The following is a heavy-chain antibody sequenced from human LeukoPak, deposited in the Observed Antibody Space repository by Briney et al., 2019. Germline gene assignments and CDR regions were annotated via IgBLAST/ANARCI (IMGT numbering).Heavy chain of an antibody. D-gene: IGHD1-26*01. CDR1: GVTFSSYA. J-gene: IGHJ4*02. CDR2: ISGSGGST. Sequence: GRSLRLSCAASGVTFSSYAMSWVRQAPGKGLEWVSAISGSGGSTYYAHSVKGRFTISRDNSKNTLYLQMNSLRAEDTAVYYCAKDGSIVGATTTDYWGQGTLVTVSS. CDR3: AKDGSIVGATTTDY. V-gene: IGHV3-23*01.